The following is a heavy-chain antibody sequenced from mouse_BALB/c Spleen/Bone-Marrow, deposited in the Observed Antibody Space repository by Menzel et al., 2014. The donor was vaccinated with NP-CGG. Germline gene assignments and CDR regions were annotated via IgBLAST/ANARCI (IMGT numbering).Heavy chain of an antibody. D-gene: IGHD2-10*02. J-gene: IGHJ4*01. Sequence: EVKLMESGGGLVKPGGPLKLSCAASGFTFSSYAMSWVRQTPEKRLEWVAFISSGGSTYYPDSVKGRFTISRDNARNILYLQMSSLRSEDTAMYYCAREEYGQKVYAMDYWGQGTSVTVSS. V-gene: IGHV5-6-5*01. CDR3: AREEYGQKVYAMDY. CDR1: GFTFSSYA. CDR2: ISSGGST.